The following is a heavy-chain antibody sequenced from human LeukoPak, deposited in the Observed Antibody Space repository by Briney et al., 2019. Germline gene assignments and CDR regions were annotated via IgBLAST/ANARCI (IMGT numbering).Heavy chain of an antibody. D-gene: IGHD6-19*01. CDR2: IYYSGST. CDR1: GGSISSSRYY. CDR3: AGPRIAVAGLGPFDY. Sequence: NSSETLSLTCTVSGGSISSSRYYWGWIRQPPWKRLEWIGNIYYSGSTYYNPSLKSRVTIAVDTSKNQFSLKLSSVTAADTAVYYCAGPRIAVAGLGPFDYWGQGTLVTVSS. V-gene: IGHV4-39*01. J-gene: IGHJ4*02.